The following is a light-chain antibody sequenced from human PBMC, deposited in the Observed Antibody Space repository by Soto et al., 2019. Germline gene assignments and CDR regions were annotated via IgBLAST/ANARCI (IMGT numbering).Light chain of an antibody. CDR3: QQYYSYPRT. Sequence: AIQLTQSPSSLSASIGDRVTITCRASQDINSYLAWYQQKPGKAPNLLIYEASILQRGVPSRFSGSISGTDFTLTISCLQSEDFATYYCQQYYSYPRTFGQGTKVDIK. J-gene: IGKJ1*01. V-gene: IGKV1-8*01. CDR1: QDINSY. CDR2: EAS.